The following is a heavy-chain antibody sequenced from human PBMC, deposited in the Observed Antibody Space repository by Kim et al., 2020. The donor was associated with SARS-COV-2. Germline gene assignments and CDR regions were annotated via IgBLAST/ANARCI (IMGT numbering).Heavy chain of an antibody. V-gene: IGHV3-21*01. CDR1: GFTFSSYS. D-gene: IGHD3-9*01. CDR2: ISSSSSYI. CDR3: ARDSLDIIYFDY. Sequence: GGSLRLSCAASGFTFSSYSMNWVRQAPGKGLEWVSSISSSSSYIYYADSVKGRFTISRDNAKNSLYLQMNSLRAEDTAVYYCARDSLDIIYFDYWGQGTLVTVSS. J-gene: IGHJ4*02.